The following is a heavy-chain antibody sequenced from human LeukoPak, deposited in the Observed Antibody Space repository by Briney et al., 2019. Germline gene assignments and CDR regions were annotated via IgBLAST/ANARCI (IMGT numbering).Heavy chain of an antibody. Sequence: GESLKISCRGFGYSFTTYWIGWVRQMPGKALEWMGIIYPGDSDTRYSPSFQGQVTISADKSISTAYLQWSSLKASDTAMYYCATNLRSWPGAFDIWGQGTMVTVSS. CDR2: IYPGDSDT. CDR1: GYSFTTYW. J-gene: IGHJ3*02. CDR3: ATNLRSWPGAFDI. V-gene: IGHV5-51*01. D-gene: IGHD5-12*01.